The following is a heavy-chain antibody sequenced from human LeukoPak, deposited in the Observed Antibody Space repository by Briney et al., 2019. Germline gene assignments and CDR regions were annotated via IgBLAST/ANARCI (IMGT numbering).Heavy chain of an antibody. Sequence: PGGSLRLSCAASGFTFSTYSMTWVRQAPGKGLEWVSSISGTGSYIYYADSVKGRFTISRDNAKNSLYLQMNSLRAEDTALYYCARAYNWNEDFDYWGQGTLVTVSS. D-gene: IGHD1-20*01. CDR3: ARAYNWNEDFDY. J-gene: IGHJ4*02. V-gene: IGHV3-21*01. CDR2: ISGTGSYI. CDR1: GFTFSTYS.